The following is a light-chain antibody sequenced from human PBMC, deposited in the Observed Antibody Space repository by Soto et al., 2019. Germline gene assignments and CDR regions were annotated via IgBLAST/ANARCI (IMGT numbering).Light chain of an antibody. Sequence: QSVLTQPPSASGTPGQRVTISCSGTRSNIGSNYVYWYQQLPGTAPKLLIYSNNQRPSGVPDRFSGSKSGTSASLAISGLRSEDEADYYCVAWDDSLSANWVFGGGTKLTVL. CDR3: VAWDDSLSANWV. CDR2: SNN. J-gene: IGLJ3*02. V-gene: IGLV1-47*02. CDR1: RSNIGSNY.